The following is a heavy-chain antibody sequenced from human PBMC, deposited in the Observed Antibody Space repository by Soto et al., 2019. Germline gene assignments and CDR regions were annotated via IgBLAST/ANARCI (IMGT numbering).Heavy chain of an antibody. CDR3: ARSRPRVYSYGQAGMGY. Sequence: SETLSLTCAVSGYSISSGYYWGWIRQPPGKGLEWIGSIYHSGSTYYNPSLKSRVTISVDTSKNQFSLKLSSVTAADTAVYYCARSRPRVYSYGQAGMGYWGQGTLVTVSS. V-gene: IGHV4-38-2*01. D-gene: IGHD5-18*01. J-gene: IGHJ4*02. CDR2: IYHSGST. CDR1: GYSISSGYY.